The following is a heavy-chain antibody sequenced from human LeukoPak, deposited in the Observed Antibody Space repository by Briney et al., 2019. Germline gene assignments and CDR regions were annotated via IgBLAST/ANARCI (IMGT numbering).Heavy chain of an antibody. D-gene: IGHD6-6*01. J-gene: IGHJ4*02. CDR1: GGSISSYY. CDR2: IYYSGST. Sequence: SETLSLTCTVSGGSISSYYWSWIRQPPGKGLEWIGYIYYSGSTNYNPSLKSRVTISVDTSKNQFSLKLSSVTAADTAVYYCARGTPYSSSDPGYWGQGTLVTVSS. V-gene: IGHV4-59*08. CDR3: ARGTPYSSSDPGY.